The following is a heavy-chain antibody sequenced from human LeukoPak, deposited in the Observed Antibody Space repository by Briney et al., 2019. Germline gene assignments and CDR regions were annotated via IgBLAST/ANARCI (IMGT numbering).Heavy chain of an antibody. CDR2: ISSSSSYI. J-gene: IGHJ4*02. CDR3: ARDLSVGAKPDLGFDY. Sequence: GGSLRLSCAASGFTFSSYNMNWVCQAPGKGLEWVSSISSSSSYIYYADSVKGRFTISRDNAKNSLYLQMISLRAEDTAVYYCARDLSVGAKPDLGFDYWGQGTLVTVSS. CDR1: GFTFSSYN. D-gene: IGHD1-26*01. V-gene: IGHV3-21*01.